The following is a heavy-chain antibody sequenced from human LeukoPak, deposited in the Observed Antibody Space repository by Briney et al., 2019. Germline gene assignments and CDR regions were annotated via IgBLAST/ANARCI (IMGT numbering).Heavy chain of an antibody. CDR1: GFTFSSYG. CDR3: AKVGQLWSYYFDY. Sequence: GRSLRLSCAASGFTFSSYGMHWVRQAPGKGLEWVAVISYDGSNKYYADSVKGRFTISRDNSKNTLYLQMNSLRAEDTAVYYCAKVGQLWSYYFDYWGQGTLVTVSS. V-gene: IGHV3-30*18. CDR2: ISYDGSNK. D-gene: IGHD5-18*01. J-gene: IGHJ4*02.